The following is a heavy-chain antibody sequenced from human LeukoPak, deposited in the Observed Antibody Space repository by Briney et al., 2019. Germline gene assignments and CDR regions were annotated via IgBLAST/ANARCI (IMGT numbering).Heavy chain of an antibody. CDR3: ARRPIKWAPLDYSDY. V-gene: IGHV1-2*02. J-gene: IGHJ4*02. D-gene: IGHD5-12*01. CDR2: INPNSGGT. Sequence: ASVKVSCKASGYTFTGYYMHWVRQAPGQGLEWMGWINPNSGGTNYAQKFQGRVTMTRDTSISTAYMELSRLRSDDTAVYYCARRPIKWAPLDYSDYWGQGTLVTVSS. CDR1: GYTFTGYY.